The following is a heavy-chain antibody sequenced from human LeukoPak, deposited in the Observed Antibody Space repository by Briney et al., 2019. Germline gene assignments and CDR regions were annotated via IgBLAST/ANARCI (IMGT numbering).Heavy chain of an antibody. CDR2: ISGGGGST. J-gene: IGHJ4*02. D-gene: IGHD5-18*01. Sequence: GGSLRLSCAASGFTFSSYAMSWVRQAPGKGREWASGISGGGGSTYYADSGKGRFTISRDNSKNTLYLQMNSLRAEDTAVYYCAKTRYTYGFHPDYWGQGTLVTVSS. CDR1: GFTFSSYA. V-gene: IGHV3-23*01. CDR3: AKTRYTYGFHPDY.